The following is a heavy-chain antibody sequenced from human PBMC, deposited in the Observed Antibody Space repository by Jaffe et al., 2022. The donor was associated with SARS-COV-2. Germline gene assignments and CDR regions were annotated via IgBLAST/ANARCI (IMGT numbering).Heavy chain of an antibody. CDR3: VRDPQGPRDY. Sequence: QLVQSETEVKNPGASVKVSCKTSGYIFSAYYLHWVRQAPGQGLQWVGRINPDNGGTNLAQKFQGRVTMTRDTSISTAYMELSSLTSDDTAVYYCVRDPQGPRDYWGQGTLVTVSS. CDR1: GYIFSAYY. V-gene: IGHV1-2*06. CDR2: INPDNGGT. J-gene: IGHJ4*02.